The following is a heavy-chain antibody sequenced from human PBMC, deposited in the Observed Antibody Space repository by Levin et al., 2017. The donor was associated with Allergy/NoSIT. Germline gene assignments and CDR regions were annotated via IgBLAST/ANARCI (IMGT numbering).Heavy chain of an antibody. D-gene: IGHD3-3*01. CDR1: GFTFSDNQ. CDR2: TKNKGERYAT. V-gene: IGHV3-72*01. J-gene: IGHJ4*02. CDR3: ARSGGPYGAFYD. Sequence: QSGGSLRLSCEASGFTFSDNQMDWVRQAPGKGLEWVARTKNKGERYATVYAASVNGRFTISRHDSQNSLYLQMNNLEAEDTAVYFCARSGGPYGAFYDWGQGTLVTVSS.